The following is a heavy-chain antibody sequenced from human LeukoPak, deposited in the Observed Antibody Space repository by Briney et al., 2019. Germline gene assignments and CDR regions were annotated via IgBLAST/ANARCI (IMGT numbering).Heavy chain of an antibody. D-gene: IGHD6-13*01. CDR1: GYSFYGCW. V-gene: IGHV5-51*01. CDR3: ARSRDSSSSYYSDY. J-gene: IGHJ4*02. CDR2: LYPGDSGT. Sequence: GESLKIYCQGSGYSFYGCWSGRVRQITGKGLEWMGILYPGDSGTRYSPSFQGQLTISADKSISTAYLQWSSLKASDTAMYYCARSRDSSSSYYSDYWGQGTLVAVSS.